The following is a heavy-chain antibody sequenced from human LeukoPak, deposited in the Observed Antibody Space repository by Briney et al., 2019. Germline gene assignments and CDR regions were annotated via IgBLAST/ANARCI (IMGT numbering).Heavy chain of an antibody. D-gene: IGHD3-16*01. J-gene: IGHJ6*03. CDR3: ARSLYTYGYYYYYYMDV. Sequence: ASVKVSCKASGYTFTSYDINWVRQATGQGLEWMGWMNPNSGNTGYAQKFQGRVTMTSNTSISTAYMELSSLRSEDTAVYYCARSLYTYGYYYYYYMDVWGKGTTVTVSS. CDR2: MNPNSGNT. V-gene: IGHV1-8*01. CDR1: GYTFTSYD.